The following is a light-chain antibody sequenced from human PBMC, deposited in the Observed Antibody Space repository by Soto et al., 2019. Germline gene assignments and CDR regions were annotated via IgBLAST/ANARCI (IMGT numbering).Light chain of an antibody. CDR2: EVS. Sequence: QSALTQPASVSGSPGQSITISCTGTSSDVGGYNYVSWYQHHPVKAPKLMIYEVSNRPSGVSDRFSGSRSGNTASLTISGLQAEDVSDYYCISYTSSSTWVFGGGTKLTVL. J-gene: IGLJ3*02. CDR3: ISYTSSSTWV. CDR1: SSDVGGYNY. V-gene: IGLV2-14*01.